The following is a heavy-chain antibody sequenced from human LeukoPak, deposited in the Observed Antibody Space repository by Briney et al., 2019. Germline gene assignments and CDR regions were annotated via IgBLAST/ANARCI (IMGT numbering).Heavy chain of an antibody. CDR3: ARTNPVYGDYDY. V-gene: IGHV3-53*01. D-gene: IGHD4-17*01. CDR2: VYPDGRT. J-gene: IGHJ4*02. CDR1: GFTVTDNY. Sequence: GGSLRLSCAVSGFTVTDNYMSWVRQAPGKGLQWVSVVYPDGRTYYADSVKGRFTISRDNSRDTLLLQLNSLRADDTAVYYCARTNPVYGDYDYWGQGTLVTVSS.